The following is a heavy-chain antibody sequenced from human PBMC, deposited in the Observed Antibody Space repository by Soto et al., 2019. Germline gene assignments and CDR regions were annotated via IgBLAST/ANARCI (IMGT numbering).Heavy chain of an antibody. D-gene: IGHD4-17*01. CDR3: ARAPDYGDYGGGWFDP. V-gene: IGHV1-3*05. Sequence: QVQLVQSGAEEKKPGASVKVSCKASGYTFTSYAMHWVRQAPGQRLEWMGWINAGNGNTKYSQKFQGRVTITRDTSASTAYMELSSLRSEDTAVYYCARAPDYGDYGGGWFDPWGQGTLVTVSS. J-gene: IGHJ5*02. CDR2: INAGNGNT. CDR1: GYTFTSYA.